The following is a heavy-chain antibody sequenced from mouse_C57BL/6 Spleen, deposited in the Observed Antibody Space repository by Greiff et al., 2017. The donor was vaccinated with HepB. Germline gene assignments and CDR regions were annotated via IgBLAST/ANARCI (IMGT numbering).Heavy chain of an antibody. Sequence: QVQLQQPGAELVRPGSSVKLSCKASGYTFTSYWMHWVKQRPIQGLEWIGNIDPSDCETHYNQKFKDKATLTVDKSSSTAYMQLSSLTSEDSAVYYCASGSRGFAYWGQGTLVTVSA. CDR2: IDPSDCET. J-gene: IGHJ3*01. V-gene: IGHV1-52*01. CDR1: GYTFTSYW. D-gene: IGHD1-1*01. CDR3: ASGSRGFAY.